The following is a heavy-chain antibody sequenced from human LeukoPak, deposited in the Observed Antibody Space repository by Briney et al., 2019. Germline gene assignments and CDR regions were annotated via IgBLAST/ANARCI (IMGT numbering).Heavy chain of an antibody. Sequence: KASETLSLTCAVYGGSFSGYYWSWIRQPPGKGLEGIGEINHSGSTNYNPSLKSRVTISVDTSKNQFSLKLSSVTAADTAVYYCARVEKDIVVVPAARWFDPWGQGTLVTVSS. J-gene: IGHJ5*02. CDR3: ARVEKDIVVVPAARWFDP. V-gene: IGHV4-34*01. CDR1: GGSFSGYY. D-gene: IGHD2-2*01. CDR2: INHSGST.